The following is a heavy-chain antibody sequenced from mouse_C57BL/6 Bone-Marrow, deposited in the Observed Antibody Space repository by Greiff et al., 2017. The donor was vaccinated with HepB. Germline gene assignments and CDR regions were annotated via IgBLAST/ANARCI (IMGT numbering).Heavy chain of an antibody. J-gene: IGHJ3*01. CDR1: GFSLTSYG. CDR2: IWSGGST. V-gene: IGHV2-2*01. Sequence: VKLMESGPGLVQPSQSLSITCTVSGFSLTSYGVHWVRQSPGKGLEWLGVIWSGGSTDYNAAFISRLSISKDNSKSQVFFKMNSLQADDTAIYYCARCAYWGQGTLVTVSA. CDR3: ARCAY.